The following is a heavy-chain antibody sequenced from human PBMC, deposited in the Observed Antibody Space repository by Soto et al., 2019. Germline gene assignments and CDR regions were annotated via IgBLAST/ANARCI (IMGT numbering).Heavy chain of an antibody. CDR3: AGEGYSYGSYYYYGMDV. CDR1: GGSISSGGYY. V-gene: IGHV4-31*03. J-gene: IGHJ6*02. Sequence: TLSLTCTVSGGSISSGGYYWSWIRQHPGKGLEWIGYIYYSGSTYYNPSLKSRVTISVDTSKNQFSLKLSSVTAADTAVYYCAGEGYSYGSYYYYGMDVWGQGTTVTVSS. CDR2: IYYSGST. D-gene: IGHD5-18*01.